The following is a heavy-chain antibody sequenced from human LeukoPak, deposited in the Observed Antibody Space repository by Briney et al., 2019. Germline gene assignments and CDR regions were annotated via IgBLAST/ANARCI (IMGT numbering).Heavy chain of an antibody. Sequence: ASVKVSCKASGYTFTSYGISWMRQAPGQGPQWMGWISDYNGNTNYALNTNYAQKFQGRVTLTTDTSTSTAYLELRSLRSDDTAIYYCARDLGVLTGTFFDFWGQGTLVTVSS. CDR2: ISDYNGNTNYALNT. V-gene: IGHV1-18*01. CDR1: GYTFTSYG. J-gene: IGHJ4*02. CDR3: ARDLGVLTGTFFDF. D-gene: IGHD3-9*01.